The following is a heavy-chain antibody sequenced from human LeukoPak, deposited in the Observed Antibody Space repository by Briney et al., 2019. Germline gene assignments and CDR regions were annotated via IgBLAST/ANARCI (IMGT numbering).Heavy chain of an antibody. D-gene: IGHD6-13*01. CDR3: ASLGQQEPPP. Sequence: GGSLRLSCAASGFTFDDYGMSWVRQAPGKGLEWVSGINWNGGSTGYADSVKGRFTISRDNAKNSLYLQMNRMRAEDTALYCCASLGQQEPPPGGQGTLVTVSS. V-gene: IGHV3-20*04. CDR2: INWNGGST. CDR1: GFTFDDYG. J-gene: IGHJ5*02.